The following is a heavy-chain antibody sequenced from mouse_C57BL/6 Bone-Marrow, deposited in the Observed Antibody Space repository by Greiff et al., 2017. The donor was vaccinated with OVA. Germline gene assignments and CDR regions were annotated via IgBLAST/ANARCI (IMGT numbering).Heavy chain of an antibody. Sequence: QVQLQQPGAELVKPGASVKLSCKASGYTFTSYWMQWVKQRPGQGLEWIGEIAPSDSYTNYNQKFKGKATLTVDTSSSTAYMQLSSLTSEDSAVDYCARWFAYWGQGTLVTVSA. CDR1: GYTFTSYW. CDR2: IAPSDSYT. CDR3: ARWFAY. V-gene: IGHV1-50*01. J-gene: IGHJ3*01.